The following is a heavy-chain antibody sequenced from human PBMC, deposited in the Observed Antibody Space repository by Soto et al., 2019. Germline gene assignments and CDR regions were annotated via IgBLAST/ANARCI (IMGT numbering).Heavy chain of an antibody. CDR2: IYYSGST. D-gene: IGHD5-12*01. CDR1: VGSISSSSYG. CDR3: TRDLDIGHRGYGQSNV. V-gene: IGHV4-39*07. Sequence: PSETLSLTCTVSVGSISSSSYGWGCSRQPPGKGLEWIGSIYYSGSTYYNPSLKSLVTISVDTSRYQFSLKLDSVTAADTAVYYCTRDLDIGHRGYGQSNVWGQGKTVTVSS. J-gene: IGHJ6*02.